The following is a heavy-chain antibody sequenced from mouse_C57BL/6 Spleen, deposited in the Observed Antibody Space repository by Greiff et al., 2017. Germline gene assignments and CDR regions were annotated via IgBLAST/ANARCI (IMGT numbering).Heavy chain of an antibody. D-gene: IGHD1-1*01. J-gene: IGHJ1*03. CDR3: TREGDYYSCSYKDWYLDV. CDR1: GYTFTDYE. CDR2: IDPETGGT. V-gene: IGHV1-15*01. Sequence: VQLQESGAELVRPGASVTLSCKASGYTFTDYEMHWVKQTPVHGLEWIGAIDPETGGTAYNQKFKGKAILTADKSSSTAYIELRSRTSEDSAVYYCTREGDYYSCSYKDWYLDVWGTGTTVTVSS.